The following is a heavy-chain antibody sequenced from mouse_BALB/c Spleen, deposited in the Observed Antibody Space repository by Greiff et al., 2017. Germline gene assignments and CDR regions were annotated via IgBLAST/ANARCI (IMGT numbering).Heavy chain of an antibody. CDR3: ARWGGDDVPDWYFDV. J-gene: IGHJ1*01. V-gene: IGHV1S34*01. Sequence: LVKTGASVKISCKASGYSLTGYYMHWVKQSHGKSLEWMGYISCYNGATSYNQKFKGMATFTVDTTSNTAYMQFNSLTYEDSAVYNCARWGGDDVPDWYFDVWGAGTTVTVSS. CDR1: GYSLTGYY. CDR2: ISCYNGAT. D-gene: IGHD2-2*01.